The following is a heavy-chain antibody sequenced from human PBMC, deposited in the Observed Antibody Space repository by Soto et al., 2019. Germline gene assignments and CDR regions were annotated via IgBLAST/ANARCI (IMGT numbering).Heavy chain of an antibody. Sequence: HVQVQESGPGLVKPSETLSLTCTVSGGSINNYYWSWIRQSPGKGLEWIAYIYYSGSTNYNPSFKSRVIVSVDTSRNQFSLKLSSLTAADTAVYYCARWHRSSGYYGMDVWGQGTTVTVSS. CDR3: ARWHRSSGYYGMDV. V-gene: IGHV4-59*01. D-gene: IGHD6-25*01. J-gene: IGHJ6*02. CDR2: IYYSGST. CDR1: GGSINNYY.